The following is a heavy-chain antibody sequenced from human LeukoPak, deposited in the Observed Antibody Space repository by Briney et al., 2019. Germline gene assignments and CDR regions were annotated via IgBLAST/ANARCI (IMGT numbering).Heavy chain of an antibody. Sequence: ASVKVSCKASGHTFTGYYMHWVRQAPGQGLEWMGRINPDSGGTNYAQKFQGRVTMTRDTSISTAYMELTRLTSDDTAVYYCARGAERGDYAGYWGQGTLVTVSS. CDR2: INPDSGGT. CDR3: ARGAERGDYAGY. CDR1: GHTFTGYY. V-gene: IGHV1-2*06. D-gene: IGHD4-17*01. J-gene: IGHJ4*02.